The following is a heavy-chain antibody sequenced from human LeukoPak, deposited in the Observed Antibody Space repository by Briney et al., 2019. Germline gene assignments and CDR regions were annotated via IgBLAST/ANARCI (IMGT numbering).Heavy chain of an antibody. D-gene: IGHD2-8*01. CDR2: ISSDGTIT. J-gene: IGHJ3*02. CDR1: GFSVRTYW. CDR3: VREDRILLGNDAFDI. V-gene: IGHV3-74*01. Sequence: GGSLRLSSAASGFSVRTYWMSWVRQAPGKGLVWLSRISSDGTITSYADAVKGRFTLSRDSAKNTLYLQMNSLRGEDTAVYYCVREDRILLGNDAFDIWGQGTMVTVSS.